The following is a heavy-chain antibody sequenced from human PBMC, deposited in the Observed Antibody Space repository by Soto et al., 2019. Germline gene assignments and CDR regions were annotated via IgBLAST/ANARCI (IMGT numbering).Heavy chain of an antibody. CDR3: ARDLKGYCSGGSCVGYYYYYGMDV. Sequence: SETLSLTCTVSGGSISSGDYYWSWIRQPPGKGLEWIGYIYYSGSTNYNPSLKSRVTISVDTSKNQFSLKLSSVTAADTAVYYCARDLKGYCSGGSCVGYYYYYGMDVWGQGTTVTVSS. J-gene: IGHJ6*02. CDR1: GGSISSGDYY. D-gene: IGHD2-15*01. V-gene: IGHV4-30-4*01. CDR2: IYYSGST.